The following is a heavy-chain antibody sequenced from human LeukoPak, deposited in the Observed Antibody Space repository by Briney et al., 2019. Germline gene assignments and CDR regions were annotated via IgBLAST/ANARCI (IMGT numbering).Heavy chain of an antibody. D-gene: IGHD4-11*01. CDR2: IIPIFGTA. J-gene: IGHJ6*02. CDR1: GGTFSSYA. V-gene: IGHV1-69*13. Sequence: SVTVSCKASGGTFSSYAISWVRQAPGRGLEWMGGIIPIFGTANYAQKFQGRVTITADESTSTAYMELSSLRSEDTAVYYCARWAYDYSNYTPSYGMDVWGQGTTVTVSS. CDR3: ARWAYDYSNYTPSYGMDV.